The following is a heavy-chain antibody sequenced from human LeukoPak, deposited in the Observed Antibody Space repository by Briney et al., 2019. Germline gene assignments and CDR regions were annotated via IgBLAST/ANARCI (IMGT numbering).Heavy chain of an antibody. V-gene: IGHV3-21*04. D-gene: IGHD4-11*01. CDR3: TRDSTTFRFGY. J-gene: IGHJ4*02. CDR1: GFTFSSYS. Sequence: GGSLRLSCAASGFTFSSYSMNWVRQAPGKGLEWVSSISSSSSYIYYADSVKGRFTISRDNAKNSLYLQMNSLRADDTAVYYCTRDSTTFRFGYWGQGTLVTVSS. CDR2: ISSSSSYI.